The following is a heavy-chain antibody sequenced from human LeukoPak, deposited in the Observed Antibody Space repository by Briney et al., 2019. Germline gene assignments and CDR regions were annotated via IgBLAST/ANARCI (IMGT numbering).Heavy chain of an antibody. CDR3: ARANWNDVFDY. J-gene: IGHJ4*02. CDR2: IYYSGST. CDR1: GGSISSYY. V-gene: IGHV4-59*08. Sequence: SSETLSLTRTVSGGSISSYYWSWIRQPPGKGLEWIGYIYYSGSTNYNPSLKSRVTISVDTSKNQFSLKLSSVTAADTAVYYCARANWNDVFDYWGQGTLVTVSS. D-gene: IGHD1-1*01.